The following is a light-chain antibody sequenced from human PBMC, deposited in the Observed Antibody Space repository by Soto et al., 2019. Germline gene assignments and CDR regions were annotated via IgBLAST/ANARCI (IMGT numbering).Light chain of an antibody. Sequence: DIQLTQSPSFLSASVGDRVTIACRASQGINSYLAWYQQKPGRAPKLLIYPASTLQSGVPSRFSGSGSGTEFTLTISSLQPEDFATYHCQQVNDYPITFGQGTRLEI. CDR2: PAS. J-gene: IGKJ5*01. CDR1: QGINSY. V-gene: IGKV1-9*01. CDR3: QQVNDYPIT.